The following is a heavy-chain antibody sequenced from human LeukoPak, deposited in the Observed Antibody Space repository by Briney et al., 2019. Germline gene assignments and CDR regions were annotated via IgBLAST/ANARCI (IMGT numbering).Heavy chain of an antibody. CDR2: IYCTGGT. CDR3: ARGANWGSPDY. CDR1: GGSINNFY. J-gene: IGHJ4*02. Sequence: PSETLSLTCSVSGGSINNFYWYWVRQPPGKGLEWTGYIYCTGGTNYNPSLKSRVTISVDTSKNLFSLRLTYLTAADTAVYYCARGANWGSPDYWGQGTLVTVSS. D-gene: IGHD7-27*01. V-gene: IGHV4-59*01.